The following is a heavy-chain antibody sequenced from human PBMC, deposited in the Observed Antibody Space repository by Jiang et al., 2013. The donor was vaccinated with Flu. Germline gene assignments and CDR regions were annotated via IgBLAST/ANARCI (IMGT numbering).Heavy chain of an antibody. D-gene: IGHD7-27*01. CDR3: AHKGVWGYPGQTDAFNV. Sequence: GVVAVGVRPAPTERTLEWLALIYWDADKRYSPPLKSRLTITKDTSKNQVVLTMTNMDPVDTATYYCAHKGVWGYPGQTDAFNVWGQGTVVTVSS. J-gene: IGHJ3*01. CDR2: IYWDADK. V-gene: IGHV2-5*02. CDR1: GVV.